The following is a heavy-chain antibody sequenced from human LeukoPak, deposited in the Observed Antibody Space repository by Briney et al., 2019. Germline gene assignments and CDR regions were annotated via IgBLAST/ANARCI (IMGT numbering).Heavy chain of an antibody. J-gene: IGHJ4*02. CDR1: GFTFSKSW. D-gene: IGHD6-19*01. Sequence: PGGSLRLSCAASGFTFSKSWMGWVRQAPGKGLEWVGRIKSNTDGGTTDYAAPVKGRFTISRDDSTSIAYLQMNSLTTEDTAVYYCSRGSGWLSVYWGQGTLVTVSS. CDR2: IKSNTDGGTT. V-gene: IGHV3-15*01. CDR3: SRGSGWLSVY.